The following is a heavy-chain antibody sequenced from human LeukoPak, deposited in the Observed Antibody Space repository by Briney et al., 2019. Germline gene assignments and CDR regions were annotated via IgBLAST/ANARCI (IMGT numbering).Heavy chain of an antibody. CDR1: GGSISSYY. V-gene: IGHV4-59*01. Sequence: SETQSLTCTVSGGSISSYYWSWIRQPPGKGLEWIGYIYYSGSTNYNPSLKSRVTISVDTSKNQFSLKLSSVTAADTAVYYCTRDVSSNWFDPWGQGTLVTVSS. CDR2: IYYSGST. D-gene: IGHD5/OR15-5a*01. J-gene: IGHJ5*02. CDR3: TRDVSSNWFDP.